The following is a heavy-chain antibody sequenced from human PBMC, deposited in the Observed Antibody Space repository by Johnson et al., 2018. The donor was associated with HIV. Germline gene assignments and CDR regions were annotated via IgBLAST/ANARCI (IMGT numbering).Heavy chain of an antibody. J-gene: IGHJ3*02. CDR1: GFTFSDYY. Sequence: QVQLVESGGGLVNPGGSLRLSCAASGFTFSDYYFSWIRQAPGKGLEWLAYITSGDTTVYYADSVKGRFTISRDNAKNSLYLQMNSLRAEDTAVFYCAREMAWEDAFDIWGQGTMVTVSS. D-gene: IGHD5-24*01. CDR2: ITSGDTTV. V-gene: IGHV3-11*04. CDR3: AREMAWEDAFDI.